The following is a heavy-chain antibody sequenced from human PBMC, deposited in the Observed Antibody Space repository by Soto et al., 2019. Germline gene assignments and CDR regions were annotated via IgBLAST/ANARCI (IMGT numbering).Heavy chain of an antibody. CDR1: GYTFTSYY. D-gene: IGHD3-3*01. J-gene: IGHJ4*02. Sequence: VQLVQSGAEVKKPGASVMLSCKASGYTFTSYYMHWVRQAPGQGLEWMGIINPDGGSTRYAQKFQGRVTMTRDTSTRTFHMELSSLRSEDTAMYYCAKAPRCGVIITTSSAHIDYWGQGTLVTVSS. V-gene: IGHV1-46*01. CDR3: AKAPRCGVIITTSSAHIDY. CDR2: INPDGGST.